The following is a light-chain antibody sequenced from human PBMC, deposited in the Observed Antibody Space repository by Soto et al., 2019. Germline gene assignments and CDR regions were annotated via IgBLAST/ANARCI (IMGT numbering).Light chain of an antibody. CDR2: GAS. Sequence: EIGMTQSPATLSVSPGERATLSCRASQSISSNLAWYQQKLGQAPRLLIFGASTRATGIPARFSGSGSGTEFTLTITSLQSEDFAVYYCQQYHNWVTFGPGTKVDI. CDR3: QQYHNWVT. CDR1: QSISSN. J-gene: IGKJ3*01. V-gene: IGKV3D-15*01.